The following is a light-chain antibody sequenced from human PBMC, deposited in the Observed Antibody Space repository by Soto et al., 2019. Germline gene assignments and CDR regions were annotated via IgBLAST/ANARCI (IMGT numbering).Light chain of an antibody. V-gene: IGKV1-5*03. CDR2: KAS. CDR1: QSLSSK. CDR3: QQYSEYPWT. Sequence: DIQMTQSPSTLSASVGDRVTITCRASQSLSSKLAWYQQRPGTAPKLFIYKASSLESGVPSRFSGSESGTEFTLTISSLQPDDLATYYCQQYSEYPWTFGKGTKVEIK. J-gene: IGKJ1*01.